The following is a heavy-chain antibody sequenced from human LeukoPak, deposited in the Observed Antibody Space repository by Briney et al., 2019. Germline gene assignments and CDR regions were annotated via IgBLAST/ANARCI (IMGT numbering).Heavy chain of an antibody. V-gene: IGHV4-31*03. CDR2: IYYSGST. CDR1: GGSISSGGYY. D-gene: IGHD1-26*01. Sequence: SETLSLTCTVSGGSISSGGYYWSWIRQHPGKGLEWIGHIYYSGSTYYNPSLKSRVTISVDTSKNQFSLKLSSVTAADTAVYYCATRKTSVGAPPADAFDIWGQGTMDTVSS. CDR3: ATRKTSVGAPPADAFDI. J-gene: IGHJ3*02.